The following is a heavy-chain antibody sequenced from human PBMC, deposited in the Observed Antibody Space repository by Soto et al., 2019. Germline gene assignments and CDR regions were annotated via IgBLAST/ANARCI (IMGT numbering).Heavy chain of an antibody. Sequence: GGSLRLSCAASGFTFSSYGMHWVRQAPGKGLEGVAVISYDGSNKYYADSVKGRFTISRDNSKNTLYLQMNSLRAEDTAVYYCAKLCSTSCYGYYYGMDVWGQGTTVTVSS. J-gene: IGHJ6*02. CDR1: GFTFSSYG. CDR3: AKLCSTSCYGYYYGMDV. D-gene: IGHD2-2*01. CDR2: ISYDGSNK. V-gene: IGHV3-30*18.